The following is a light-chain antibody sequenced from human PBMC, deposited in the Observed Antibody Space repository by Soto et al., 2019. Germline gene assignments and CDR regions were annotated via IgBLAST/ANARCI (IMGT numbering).Light chain of an antibody. CDR3: QQLSRYPLT. Sequence: DIQLTQSPSTLSASVGYRVTITCRASQSFSSWLAWYQHKPGKAPKLLIYKASSLESGVPSRFSGSGSETEFSLTIRALQPEDFATYYCQQLSRYPLTFGGGTKVDIK. CDR2: KAS. CDR1: QSFSSW. V-gene: IGKV1-5*03. J-gene: IGKJ4*01.